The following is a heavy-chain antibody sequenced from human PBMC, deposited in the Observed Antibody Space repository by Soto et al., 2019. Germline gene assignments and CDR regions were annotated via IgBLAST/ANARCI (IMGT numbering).Heavy chain of an antibody. D-gene: IGHD3-22*01. V-gene: IGHV3-23*01. CDR1: GFTFSSYA. Sequence: GGSLRLSCAASGFTFSSYAMSWVRQAPGKGLEWVSAISGSGGSTYYADSVKGRFTISRDNSKNTLYLQMNSLRAEDTAVYYCAKDEGTYYDSSGYPGIDYWGQGTLVTVSS. CDR3: AKDEGTYYDSSGYPGIDY. J-gene: IGHJ4*02. CDR2: ISGSGGST.